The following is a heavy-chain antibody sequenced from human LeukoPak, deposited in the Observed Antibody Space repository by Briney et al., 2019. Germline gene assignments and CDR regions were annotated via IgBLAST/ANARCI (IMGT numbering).Heavy chain of an antibody. CDR2: ISYDGSNK. V-gene: IGHV3-30*18. Sequence: PGRSLRLSCAASGFTFSGYGMHWVRPAPGKGLEWVAVISYDGSNKYYADSVKGRFIISRDNSKNTLYVQMNSLGAEDTAVYYCAKYLAHSSGWLLDAFDIWGQGTMVTVSS. J-gene: IGHJ3*02. D-gene: IGHD6-19*01. CDR3: AKYLAHSSGWLLDAFDI. CDR1: GFTFSGYG.